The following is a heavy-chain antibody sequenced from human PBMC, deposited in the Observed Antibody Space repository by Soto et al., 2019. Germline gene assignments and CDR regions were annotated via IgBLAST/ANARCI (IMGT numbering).Heavy chain of an antibody. CDR2: ISGGGGST. Sequence: PGGSLRNSCASSGFSFNIFAMNWVRQAPGQALEWVSGISGGGGSTYYADSVKGRFTISRDNSNNTLYLQMNSLRAEDTAVYYCAKDPTSYDSSAQFDSWGQGTMVTAPQ. CDR1: GFSFNIFA. V-gene: IGHV3-23*01. D-gene: IGHD3-22*01. J-gene: IGHJ4*02. CDR3: AKDPTSYDSSAQFDS.